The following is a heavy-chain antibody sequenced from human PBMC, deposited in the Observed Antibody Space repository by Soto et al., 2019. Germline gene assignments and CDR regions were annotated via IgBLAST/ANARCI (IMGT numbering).Heavy chain of an antibody. D-gene: IGHD3-9*01. Sequence: SETLSLTCTVSGGSISSGDYYWSWIRQPPGKGLEWIGYIYYSGSTYYNPSLKSRVTISVDTSKNQFSLKLSSVTAADTAVYYCARGPPYYDILTGYLGRLYYFDYWGQGTLVTVSS. V-gene: IGHV4-30-4*01. CDR1: GGSISSGDYY. CDR2: IYYSGST. J-gene: IGHJ4*02. CDR3: ARGPPYYDILTGYLGRLYYFDY.